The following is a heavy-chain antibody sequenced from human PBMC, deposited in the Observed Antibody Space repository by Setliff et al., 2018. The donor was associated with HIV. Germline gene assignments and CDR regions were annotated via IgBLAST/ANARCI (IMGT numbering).Heavy chain of an antibody. CDR2: IDHSGST. J-gene: IGHJ4*02. V-gene: IGHV4-4*02. CDR1: GDSVSSSNW. D-gene: IGHD1-26*01. Sequence: SETLSLTCAVSGDSVSSSNWWNWVRQPPGKGLEWIGEIDHSGSTNYNPSLKSRVTISVDKSKNQFSLKLISVTAADTAVYYCAGGPGTTSIDYWAQGTLVTVSS. CDR3: AGGPGTTSIDY.